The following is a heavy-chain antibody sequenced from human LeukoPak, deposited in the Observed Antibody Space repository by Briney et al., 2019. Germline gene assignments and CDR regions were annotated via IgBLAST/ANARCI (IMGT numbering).Heavy chain of an antibody. D-gene: IGHD6-6*01. CDR2: ISWNNGSI. J-gene: IGHJ1*01. CDR1: GFTFDDYA. Sequence: GGSLRLSCAASGFTFDDYAMHWVRQAPGKGLEWVSGISWNNGSIGYADSVKGRFTVSRDNAKNTLYLQMNSLRAEDTAVYYCVNEYSSSSGRYFQYWGQGTLVTVSS. V-gene: IGHV3-9*01. CDR3: VNEYSSSSGRYFQY.